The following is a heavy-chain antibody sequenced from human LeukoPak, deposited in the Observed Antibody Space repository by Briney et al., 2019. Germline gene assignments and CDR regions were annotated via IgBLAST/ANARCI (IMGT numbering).Heavy chain of an antibody. CDR1: GFTFGDYA. Sequence: GRSLRLSCAASGFTFGDYAMHWVRQAPGKGLESVSGINWKSDSVYYADSVKGRFTIFRDNAKNSLYLQMSSLRPDDTALYYCVKDKGIVGALNCFDSWGQGTLVTVSS. D-gene: IGHD1-26*01. CDR3: VKDKGIVGALNCFDS. V-gene: IGHV3-9*01. CDR2: INWKSDSV. J-gene: IGHJ4*02.